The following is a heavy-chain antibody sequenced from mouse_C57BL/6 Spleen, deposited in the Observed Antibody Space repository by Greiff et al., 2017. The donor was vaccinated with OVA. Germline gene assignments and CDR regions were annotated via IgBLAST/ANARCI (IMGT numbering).Heavy chain of an antibody. CDR1: GYAFTNYL. CDR3: AREGTGTGYFDV. Sequence: QVQLQQSGAELVRPGTSVKVSCKASGYAFTNYLIEWVKQRPGQGLEWIGVINPGSGGTNYNEKFKGKATLTADKSSSTAYMQLSSLTSEDSAVYFCAREGTGTGYFDVWGTGTTVTVSS. J-gene: IGHJ1*03. CDR2: INPGSGGT. D-gene: IGHD4-1*01. V-gene: IGHV1-54*01.